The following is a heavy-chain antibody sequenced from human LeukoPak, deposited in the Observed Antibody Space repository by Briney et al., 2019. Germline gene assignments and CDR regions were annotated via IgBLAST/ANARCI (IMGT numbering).Heavy chain of an antibody. Sequence: SVKLSCSASGGTFSSYAISWVRQAPGHGLEWMGGIIPIFGKANYAQKFQGRVTITADESTSTAYMEPSSLRSEDTAVNYCARGRYSSSINSMDVWGQGTTVTVSS. V-gene: IGHV1-69*01. CDR1: GGTFSSYA. CDR2: IIPIFGKA. J-gene: IGHJ6*02. D-gene: IGHD6-6*01. CDR3: ARGRYSSSINSMDV.